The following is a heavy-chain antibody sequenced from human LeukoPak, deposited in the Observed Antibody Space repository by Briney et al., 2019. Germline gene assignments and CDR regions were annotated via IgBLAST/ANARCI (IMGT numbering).Heavy chain of an antibody. J-gene: IGHJ6*02. D-gene: IGHD2/OR15-2a*01. Sequence: ASVKVSCKASEYTFTNYPMHWVRQAPGQRLEWMGWINAGTGNTHHSQNFQGRVTITRDTSARTVYMELRSLRSEDTAVYYCARYAENNYGLDVWGQGTTVTVSS. V-gene: IGHV1-3*01. CDR3: ARYAENNYGLDV. CDR2: INAGTGNT. CDR1: EYTFTNYP.